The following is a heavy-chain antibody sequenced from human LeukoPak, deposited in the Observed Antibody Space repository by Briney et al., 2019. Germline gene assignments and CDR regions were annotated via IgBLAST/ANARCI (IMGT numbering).Heavy chain of an antibody. J-gene: IGHJ5*01. CDR3: GRESTCWYFLSS. V-gene: IGHV3-66*01. D-gene: IGHD2/OR15-2a*01. CDR1: GFTVSTNY. CDR2: IYNSGRT. Sequence: GGSLRLSCAASGFTVSTNYMSWVRQAPGKGLEWVSVIYNSGRTYYADSVKGRFTISRDISKNTLSLQMNSLRAEDTAVYYCGRESTCWYFLSSWGQGTLVTVSS.